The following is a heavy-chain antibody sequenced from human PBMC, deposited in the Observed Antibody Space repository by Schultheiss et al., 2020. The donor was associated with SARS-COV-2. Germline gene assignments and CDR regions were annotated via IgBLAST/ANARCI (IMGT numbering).Heavy chain of an antibody. V-gene: IGHV3-11*01. D-gene: IGHD3-10*01. CDR2: ISSSSSTI. CDR3: AKGGSGSYAPGYYFDY. CDR1: GGSISSSSYY. Sequence: LSLTCTVSGGSISSSSYYWGWIRQAPGKGLEWVSYISSSSSTIYYADSVKGRFTISRDNSKNTLYLQMNSLRAEDTAVYYCAKGGSGSYAPGYYFDYWGQGTLVTVSS. J-gene: IGHJ4*02.